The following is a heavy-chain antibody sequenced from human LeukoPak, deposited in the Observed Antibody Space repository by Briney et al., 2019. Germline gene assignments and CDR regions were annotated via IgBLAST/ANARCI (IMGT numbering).Heavy chain of an antibody. CDR3: ARHVGGSSNFDY. CDR1: GGSISSSNW. Sequence: PSETLSLTCAVSGGSISSSNWWSWVRQPPGKGLEWIGCIFYSGSTYYNPSLKSRVTISVDTSKNQFSLKLNSVTAADTAMYYCARHVGGSSNFDYWGQGTLVTVSS. D-gene: IGHD1-26*01. V-gene: IGHV4-39*01. J-gene: IGHJ4*02. CDR2: IFYSGST.